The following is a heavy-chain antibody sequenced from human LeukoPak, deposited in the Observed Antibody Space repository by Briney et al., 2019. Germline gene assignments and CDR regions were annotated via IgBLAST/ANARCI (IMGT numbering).Heavy chain of an antibody. D-gene: IGHD3-9*01. CDR2: IYWDDDK. Sequence: SGPTLVNPTQTLTLTCTFSGFSLSTSGVGVGWIRQPPGKALEWLALIYWDDDKRYSPSLKSSLTITKDTSKNQVVLTMTNMDPVDTATYYCAHRLAGHYDILTGYYPLVGFDPWGQGTLVTVSS. J-gene: IGHJ5*02. V-gene: IGHV2-5*02. CDR1: GFSLSTSGVG. CDR3: AHRLAGHYDILTGYYPLVGFDP.